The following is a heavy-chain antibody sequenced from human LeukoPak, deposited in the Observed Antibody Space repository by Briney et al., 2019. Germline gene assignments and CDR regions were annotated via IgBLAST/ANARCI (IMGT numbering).Heavy chain of an antibody. CDR2: IYYSGST. J-gene: IGHJ6*02. Sequence: SETLSLTCTVSGGSISSSSYYWGWIRQPPGKGLEWIGSIYYSGSTYYNPSRKSRVTISVDTSKNQFSLKLSSVTAADTAVYYCARGVSDGDYILPGSYYYGMDVWGQGTTVTVSS. V-gene: IGHV4-39*07. CDR1: GGSISSSSYY. CDR3: ARGVSDGDYILPGSYYYGMDV. D-gene: IGHD4-17*01.